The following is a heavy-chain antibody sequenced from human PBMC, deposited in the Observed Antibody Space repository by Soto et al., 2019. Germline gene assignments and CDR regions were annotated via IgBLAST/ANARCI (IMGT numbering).Heavy chain of an antibody. CDR2: INPSGGST. D-gene: IGHD3-22*01. V-gene: IGHV1-46*01. CDR1: GYTFTSYY. CDR3: ARDXDYYDSSGLGRANWFDP. J-gene: IGHJ5*02. Sequence: ASVKVSCKASGYTFTSYYMHWVRQAPGQGLEWMGIINPSGGSTSYAQKFQGRVTMTRDTSTSTVYMELSSLRSEDTAVYYCARDXDYYDSSGLGRANWFDPWGQGTLVTVSS.